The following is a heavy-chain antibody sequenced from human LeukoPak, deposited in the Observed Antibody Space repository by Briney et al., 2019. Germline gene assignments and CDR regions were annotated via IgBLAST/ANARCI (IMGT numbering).Heavy chain of an antibody. CDR3: ARVSRNLWSGSYYYYMDV. V-gene: IGHV4-4*07. D-gene: IGHD3-3*01. Sequence: SETLSLTCTVSGGSISSYFWSWIRQPAGKGLEWIGRMYTSGSTNYNPSLKSRVTMSVDTSKNQFSLKLSSATAADTAVYYCARVSRNLWSGSYYYYMDVWGKGTTVTVSS. J-gene: IGHJ6*03. CDR1: GGSISSYF. CDR2: MYTSGST.